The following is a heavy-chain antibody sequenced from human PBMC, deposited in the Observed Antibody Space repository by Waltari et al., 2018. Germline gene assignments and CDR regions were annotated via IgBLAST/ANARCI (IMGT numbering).Heavy chain of an antibody. Sequence: VQLVQSGAEVKKPGASVKVSCKASGYTFTGYYMHWVRQAPGQGLEWMGRINPNSGGTNYAQKFQGRVTMTRDTSISTAYMELSRLRSDDTAVYYCAREGTYSSSWYQFYYWGQGTLVTVSS. V-gene: IGHV1-2*06. J-gene: IGHJ4*02. D-gene: IGHD6-13*01. CDR1: GYTFTGYY. CDR3: AREGTYSSSWYQFYY. CDR2: INPNSGGT.